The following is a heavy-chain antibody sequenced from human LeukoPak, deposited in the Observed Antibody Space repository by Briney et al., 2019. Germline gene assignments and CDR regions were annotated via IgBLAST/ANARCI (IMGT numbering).Heavy chain of an antibody. CDR3: ARYSKLGIDYYYYMDV. D-gene: IGHD7-27*01. J-gene: IGHJ6*03. CDR2: IYYSGST. CDR1: GGSISSSSYY. V-gene: IGHV4-39*07. Sequence: SETLSLTCTVSGGSISSSSYYWGWIRQPPGKGLEWIGSIYYSGSTYYNPSLKSRVTISVDTSKNQFSLKLSSVTAADTAVYYCARYSKLGIDYYYYMDVWGKGTTVTVSS.